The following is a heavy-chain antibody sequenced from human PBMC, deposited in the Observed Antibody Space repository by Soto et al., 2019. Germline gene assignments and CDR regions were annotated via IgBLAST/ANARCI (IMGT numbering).Heavy chain of an antibody. Sequence: SETLSLTCTVSGGSISSYYWSWIRQSPGKGLEWIGYIYYSGSTNYNPSLKSRVTISVDTSKNQFSLKLSSVTAADTAVYYCARRYGSSFDYWGKGTLVTVSS. J-gene: IGHJ4*02. CDR3: ARRYGSSFDY. CDR2: IYYSGST. V-gene: IGHV4-59*08. D-gene: IGHD4-17*01. CDR1: GGSISSYY.